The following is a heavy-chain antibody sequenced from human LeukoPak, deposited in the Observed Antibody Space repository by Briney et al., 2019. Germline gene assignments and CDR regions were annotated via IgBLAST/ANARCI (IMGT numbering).Heavy chain of an antibody. Sequence: SETLSLTCAVSGGSISSSNWWSWVRQPPGKGLEWIGEIYHSGSTNYNPSLKSRVTISVDTSKNQFSLKLSSVTAADTAIYYCARAYNTRYYYYYYMDVWGKGTTVTVSS. V-gene: IGHV4-4*02. CDR1: GGSISSSNW. CDR3: ARAYNTRYYYYYYMDV. D-gene: IGHD1-1*01. J-gene: IGHJ6*03. CDR2: IYHSGST.